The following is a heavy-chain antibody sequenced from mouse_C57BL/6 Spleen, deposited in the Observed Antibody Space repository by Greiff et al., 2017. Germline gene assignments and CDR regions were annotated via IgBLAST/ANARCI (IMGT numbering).Heavy chain of an antibody. Sequence: VQLQQSGPELVKPGASVKISCKASGYSFTGYYMNWVKQSPEKSLEWIGEINPSTGGTTYNQKFKAKATLTVDKSSSTAYMQLKSLTSEDSAVYYCARKGFWYCDVWGTGTTVTVSS. CDR3: ARKGFWYCDV. CDR2: INPSTGGT. CDR1: GYSFTGYY. V-gene: IGHV1-42*01. J-gene: IGHJ1*03. D-gene: IGHD3-2*02.